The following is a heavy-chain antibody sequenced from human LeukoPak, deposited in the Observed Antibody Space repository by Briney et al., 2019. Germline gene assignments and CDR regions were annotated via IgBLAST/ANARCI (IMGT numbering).Heavy chain of an antibody. Sequence: SETLSLTCSVSDGSICSYYWSWIRQPPGKGLEWIGYIHYSGSTNYNPSLMNRVTISLDSSKNQFSLNLTSVTAADTAVYYCARLRVVDATVDAFDIWGQGAMVTVSS. J-gene: IGHJ3*02. D-gene: IGHD2-15*01. V-gene: IGHV4-59*08. CDR2: IHYSGST. CDR3: ARLRVVDATVDAFDI. CDR1: DGSICSYY.